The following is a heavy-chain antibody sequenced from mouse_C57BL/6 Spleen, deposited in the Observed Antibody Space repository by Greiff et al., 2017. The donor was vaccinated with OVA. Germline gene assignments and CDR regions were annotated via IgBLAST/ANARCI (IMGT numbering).Heavy chain of an antibody. V-gene: IGHV1-15*01. CDR2: IDPETGGT. CDR3: TREGYYGSTCYFDY. Sequence: QVQLQQSGAELVRPGASVTLSCKASGYTFTDYEMHWVKQTPVHGLEWIGAIDPETGGTAYNQKFKGKAILTADKSSSTAYMELRSLTSEDSAVYYCTREGYYGSTCYFDYWGQGTTLTVSS. CDR1: GYTFTDYE. J-gene: IGHJ2*01. D-gene: IGHD1-1*01.